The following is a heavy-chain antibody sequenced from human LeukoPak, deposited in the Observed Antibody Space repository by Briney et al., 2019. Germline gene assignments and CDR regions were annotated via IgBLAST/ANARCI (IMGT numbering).Heavy chain of an antibody. D-gene: IGHD3-9*01. Sequence: GGSLRLSCAASGFTFSSYAMSWVRQAPGKGLEWVSGISGSGGSTYYADSVRGRFTISRDNSKNTLYLQMNSLRAEDTAVYYCAKVGGITIYSFGPDYWGQGTLVTVSS. CDR2: ISGSGGST. V-gene: IGHV3-23*01. J-gene: IGHJ4*02. CDR1: GFTFSSYA. CDR3: AKVGGITIYSFGPDY.